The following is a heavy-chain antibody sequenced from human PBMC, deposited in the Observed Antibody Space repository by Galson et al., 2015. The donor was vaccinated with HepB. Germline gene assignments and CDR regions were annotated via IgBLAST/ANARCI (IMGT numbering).Heavy chain of an antibody. V-gene: IGHV3-48*02. CDR2: ISRSSSTI. D-gene: IGHD1-26*01. J-gene: IGHJ4*02. CDR1: GFTFTTHT. Sequence: SLRVSCAASGFTFTTHTMNWVRQAPGKGLEWVSFISRSSSTIPYADSVKGRFIISRDNAKNPLYLQMNSLRDEDTDVYYCATFGNLWELRDWGQGTLVTVSS. CDR3: ATFGNLWELRD.